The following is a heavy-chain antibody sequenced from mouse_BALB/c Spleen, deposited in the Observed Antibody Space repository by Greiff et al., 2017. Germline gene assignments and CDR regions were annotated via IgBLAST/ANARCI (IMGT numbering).Heavy chain of an antibody. Sequence: EVNVVESGGGLVQPGGSRKLSCAASGFTFSSFGMHWVRQAPEKGLEWVAYISSGSSTIYYADTVKGRFTISRDNPKNTLFLQMTSLRSEDTAMYYCARYGDYGGTWFAYWGQGTLVTVSA. CDR3: ARYGDYGGTWFAY. V-gene: IGHV5-17*02. D-gene: IGHD2-4*01. CDR2: ISSGSSTI. CDR1: GFTFSSFG. J-gene: IGHJ3*01.